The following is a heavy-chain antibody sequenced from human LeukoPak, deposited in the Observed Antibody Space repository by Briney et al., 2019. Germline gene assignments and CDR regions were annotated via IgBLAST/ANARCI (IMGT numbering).Heavy chain of an antibody. D-gene: IGHD6-13*01. CDR2: ISGSGGST. J-gene: IGHJ4*02. CDR3: AKVRSSSWYNYFDY. Sequence: GGSLRLSCAASGFTFSSYAMSWVRQAPGKGLEWVSAISGSGGSTYYADSVKGRFTISRDNSKNTLYPQMNSLRAEDTAVYYCAKVRSSSWYNYFDYWGQGTLVTVSS. V-gene: IGHV3-23*01. CDR1: GFTFSSYA.